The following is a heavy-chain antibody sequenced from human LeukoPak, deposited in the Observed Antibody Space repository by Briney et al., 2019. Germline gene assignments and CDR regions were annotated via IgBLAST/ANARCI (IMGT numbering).Heavy chain of an antibody. CDR1: GYTFTGYY. V-gene: IGHV1-2*02. Sequence: GASVKVSCKASGYTFTGYYMHWARQAPGQGLEWMGWINPNSGGTNYAQKFQGRVTMTRDTSISTAYMELSRLRSDDTAVYYCARVKYQLLYTASPPVWVDYWGQGTLVTVSS. D-gene: IGHD2-2*02. CDR2: INPNSGGT. J-gene: IGHJ4*02. CDR3: ARVKYQLLYTASPPVWVDY.